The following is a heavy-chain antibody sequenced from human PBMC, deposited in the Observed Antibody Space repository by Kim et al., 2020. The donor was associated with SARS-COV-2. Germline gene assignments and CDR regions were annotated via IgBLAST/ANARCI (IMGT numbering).Heavy chain of an antibody. CDR2: IKGDGSAT. D-gene: IGHD1-1*01. Sequence: GGSLRLSCAASGLAFSSYWMFWVRQPPGKGLLWVSHIKGDGSATVYADSVKGRFTVSRDNAKNTLHLQLSTLRAEDKAVYYCATGNNWTFDYWGPGTLVT. V-gene: IGHV3-74*01. J-gene: IGHJ4*02. CDR1: GLAFSSYW. CDR3: ATGNNWTFDY.